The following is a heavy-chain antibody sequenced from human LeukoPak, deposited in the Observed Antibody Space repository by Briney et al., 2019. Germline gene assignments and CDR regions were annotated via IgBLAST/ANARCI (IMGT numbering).Heavy chain of an antibody. J-gene: IGHJ6*03. CDR3: ARDRRDSSGYQGYYMDV. CDR1: GFTVSSNY. V-gene: IGHV3-66*02. Sequence: PGGSLRLSCAASGFTVSSNYMSWVRQAPGKGLEWVSVIYSGGSTYYDASVKGRFTISRDNSKNKLYLQMNRLRAEDRAVYYCARDRRDSSGYQGYYMDVWGKGTTVTVSS. CDR2: IYSGGST. D-gene: IGHD3-22*01.